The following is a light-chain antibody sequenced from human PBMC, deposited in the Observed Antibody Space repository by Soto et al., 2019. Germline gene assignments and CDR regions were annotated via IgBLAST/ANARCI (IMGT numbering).Light chain of an antibody. CDR1: SSNIGSNT. V-gene: IGLV1-44*01. Sequence: QSVLTQPPSASGTPGQRVTISCSGSSSNIGSNTVNWYQQLPGTAPKLLIYSNNQRPSGVPDRFSGSKSGTSASLAISGLQSWDEADYYCAAWDDSLNGRVFGTGTKVTVL. CDR3: AAWDDSLNGRV. CDR2: SNN. J-gene: IGLJ1*01.